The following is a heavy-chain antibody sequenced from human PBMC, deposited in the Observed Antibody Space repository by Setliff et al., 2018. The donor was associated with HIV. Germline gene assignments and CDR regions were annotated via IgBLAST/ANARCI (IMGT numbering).Heavy chain of an antibody. CDR2: VEPQHGET. J-gene: IGHJ6*02. CDR1: GYTFTDYY. V-gene: IGHV1-2*06. CDR3: ARDVRDGFEEWFSTLDDGMDV. Sequence: ASVKVSCKASGYTFTDYYMHWVQQAPGKGLEWMGRVEPQHGETIFAEKFQGRVTMTRDTSISTIYMELSRLRSDDTAVYYCARDVRDGFEEWFSTLDDGMDVWGQGTTVTVSS. D-gene: IGHD3-3*01.